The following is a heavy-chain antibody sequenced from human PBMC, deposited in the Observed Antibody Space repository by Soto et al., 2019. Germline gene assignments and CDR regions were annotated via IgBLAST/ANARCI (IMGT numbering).Heavy chain of an antibody. CDR2: IYYSGSA. CDR1: VGSISSYY. D-gene: IGHD3-3*01. Sequence: PSETLSLTCTVSVGSISSYYWSLIRQPPGKGLEWIGYIYYSGSANYDPSLKSRVTISVDTSKNQFSLKLSSVTAADTAVYYCAREVHGFWSGSYKHHQYYFDYWGQGTLVTVSS. CDR3: AREVHGFWSGSYKHHQYYFDY. J-gene: IGHJ4*02. V-gene: IGHV4-59*01.